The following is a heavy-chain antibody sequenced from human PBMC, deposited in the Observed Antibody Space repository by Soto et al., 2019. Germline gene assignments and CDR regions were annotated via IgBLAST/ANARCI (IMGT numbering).Heavy chain of an antibody. Sequence: SETLSLTCAVYGGSFSGYYWSWIRQPPGKGLEWLGEINHSGSTNYNPSLKSRVTISVDTSKNQFSLKLSSVTAADTAVYYCARGKVWFGELLHNYYYYGMDVWGQGTTVTVSS. V-gene: IGHV4-34*01. CDR3: ARGKVWFGELLHNYYYYGMDV. J-gene: IGHJ6*02. CDR1: GGSFSGYY. CDR2: INHSGST. D-gene: IGHD3-10*01.